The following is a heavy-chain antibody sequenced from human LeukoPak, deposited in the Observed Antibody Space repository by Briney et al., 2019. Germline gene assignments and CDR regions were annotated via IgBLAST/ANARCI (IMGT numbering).Heavy chain of an antibody. Sequence: PSETLSLTCSVSGASINNYYWTWIRQPPGKGLEWIGYVYHTGASGYHPSLKSRVAMSLDTSKNQVSLNLRSVTAADTAVYFCTRVVNGGHFDYRGQGTLVTVSS. CDR3: TRVVNGGHFDY. J-gene: IGHJ4*02. CDR1: GASINNYY. D-gene: IGHD2-8*01. CDR2: VYHTGAS. V-gene: IGHV4-59*01.